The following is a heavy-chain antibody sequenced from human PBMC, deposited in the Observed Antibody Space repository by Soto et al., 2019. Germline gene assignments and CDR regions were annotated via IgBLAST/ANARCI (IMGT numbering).Heavy chain of an antibody. D-gene: IGHD6-19*01. CDR1: GFTFSSYW. V-gene: IGHV3-74*01. Sequence: HPGGSLRLSCAASGFTFSSYWMHWVRQAPGKGLVWVSRINSDGSSTSYADSVKGRFTISRDNAKNTLYLQMNSLRAEDTAVYYCTSPGRYSSGWRNAFDIWGQGTMVTVSS. CDR3: TSPGRYSSGWRNAFDI. J-gene: IGHJ3*02. CDR2: INSDGSST.